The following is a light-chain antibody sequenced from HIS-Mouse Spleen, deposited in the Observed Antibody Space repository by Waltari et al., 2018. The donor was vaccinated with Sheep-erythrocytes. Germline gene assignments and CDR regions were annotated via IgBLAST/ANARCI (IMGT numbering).Light chain of an antibody. J-gene: IGKJ1*01. CDR2: AAS. Sequence: DIQMTQSPSSLSASVGDRVTITCRASQSISSYLNWYQQKPGKAPKLLIYAASSLQSGVPSRFSGSGSGTDFTLTISSLQPEDFATYYCQQYNNWPETFGQGTKVEIK. V-gene: IGKV1-39*01. CDR1: QSISSY. CDR3: QQYNNWPET.